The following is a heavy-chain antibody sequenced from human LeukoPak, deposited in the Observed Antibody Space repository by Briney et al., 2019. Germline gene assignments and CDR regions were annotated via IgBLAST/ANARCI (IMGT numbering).Heavy chain of an antibody. Sequence: PGGSLRLSCAASGFTFSTYAINWVRQSPRKGLEWVSGISGSGGSTYYADSVKGRFTISRDNSKNTLYLQMNSLRAEDTAVYYCAKDLFFWGRGAIDNYWGQGTLVTVSS. CDR3: AKDLFFWGRGAIDNY. CDR2: ISGSGGST. J-gene: IGHJ4*02. V-gene: IGHV3-23*01. CDR1: GFTFSTYA. D-gene: IGHD2-2*02.